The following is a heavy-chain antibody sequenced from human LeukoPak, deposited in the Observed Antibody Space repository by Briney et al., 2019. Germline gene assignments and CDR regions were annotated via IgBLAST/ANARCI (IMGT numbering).Heavy chain of an antibody. CDR1: GFTFSSYV. CDR2: ISYDGSNE. V-gene: IGHV3-30*14. D-gene: IGHD3-10*01. Sequence: GGSLRLSCAASGFTFSSYVMHWVRQAPGKGLEWVAIISYDGSNEYYADSVKGRFTISRDNSKNTLYLQMNSLRAEDTAVYYCARGGGVPMLLWFGEPVGYFDYWGQGTLVTVSS. CDR3: ARGGGVPMLLWFGEPVGYFDY. J-gene: IGHJ4*02.